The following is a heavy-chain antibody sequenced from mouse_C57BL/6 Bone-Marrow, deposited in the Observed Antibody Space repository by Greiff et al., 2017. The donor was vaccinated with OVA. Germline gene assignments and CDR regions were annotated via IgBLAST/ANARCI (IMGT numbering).Heavy chain of an antibody. D-gene: IGHD2-1*01. CDR1: GYTFTSYT. J-gene: IGHJ3*01. CDR2: INPSSGYT. V-gene: IGHV1-4*01. Sequence: QVQLKQSGAELARPGASVKMSCKASGYTFTSYTMHWVKQRPGQGLEWIGYINPSSGYTKYNQKFKDQATLTADNSSSTAYMQLSSLTSEDSAVYYCAREDGNWFAYWGQGTLVTVSA. CDR3: AREDGNWFAY.